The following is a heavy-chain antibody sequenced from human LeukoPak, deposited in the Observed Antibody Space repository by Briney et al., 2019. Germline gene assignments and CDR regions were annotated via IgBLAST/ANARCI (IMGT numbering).Heavy chain of an antibody. D-gene: IGHD5-24*01. CDR3: ARGRDGYNYFDY. CDR1: GFTFSTYW. V-gene: IGHV3-7*03. CDR2: IRKDESVK. Sequence: PGGSLRLSCAASGFTFSTYWMSWVRRAPGKGLEWVANIRKDESVKHYVDSVKGRFTISRDNAKNLLYLQMNSLRSEDTAVYYCARGRDGYNYFDYWGQGTLVTVSS. J-gene: IGHJ4*02.